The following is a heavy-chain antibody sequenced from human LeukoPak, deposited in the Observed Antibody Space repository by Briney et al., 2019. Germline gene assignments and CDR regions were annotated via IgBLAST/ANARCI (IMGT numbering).Heavy chain of an antibody. V-gene: IGHV5-51*01. D-gene: IGHD1-26*01. Sequence: GESLKISCKASGDRFTSYWVAWVRQQPGKGLEWMGIIFPGDSDTRYSPSFQGQVTISADKSISTAYLQWSSLKASDTAMYYCARRGWDPAAFDIWGQGTMVTVSS. CDR3: ARRGWDPAAFDI. CDR2: IFPGDSDT. J-gene: IGHJ3*02. CDR1: GDRFTSYW.